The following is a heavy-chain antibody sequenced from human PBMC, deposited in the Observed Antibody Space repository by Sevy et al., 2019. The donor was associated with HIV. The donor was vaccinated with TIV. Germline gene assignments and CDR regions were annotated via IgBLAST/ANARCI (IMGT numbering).Heavy chain of an antibody. CDR1: GFTFGDYC. CDR2: LKSDVYGGTI. J-gene: IGHJ4*02. Sequence: GGSLRLSCTASGFTFGDYCMSWVRQAPGKGLEWVAFLKSDVYGGTIDHAASVRGRFVVSRDNSKTIAYLQMNDLKTEDTGVYYCTRWKAAQSIFDYWGQGALVTVSS. V-gene: IGHV3-49*04. CDR3: TRWKAAQSIFDY. D-gene: IGHD6-13*01.